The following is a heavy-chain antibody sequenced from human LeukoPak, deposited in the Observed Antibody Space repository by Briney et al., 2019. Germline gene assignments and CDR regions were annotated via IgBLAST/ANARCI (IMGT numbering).Heavy chain of an antibody. D-gene: IGHD4-17*01. J-gene: IGHJ5*02. CDR2: INPNSGGT. V-gene: IGHV1-2*02. CDR3: ARDETTVTMNYFDP. Sequence: GASMKVSCKASGYTFTGYYMHWVRQAPGQGLEWMGWINPNSGGTNYAQKFQGRVTMTRDTSISTAYMELSRLKSDDTAVYYCARDETTVTMNYFDPWGQGTLVTVSS. CDR1: GYTFTGYY.